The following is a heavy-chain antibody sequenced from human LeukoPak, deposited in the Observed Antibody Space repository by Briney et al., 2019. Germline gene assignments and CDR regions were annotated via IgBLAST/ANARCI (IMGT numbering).Heavy chain of an antibody. Sequence: SVKVSCKASGGTFSSYAISWVRQDPGQGLEWMGGIIPIFGTANYAQKFQGRVTITADESTSTAYMELSSLRSEDTAVYYCARRGVTTPWFDPWGQGTLVTVSS. CDR3: ARRGVTTPWFDP. CDR2: IIPIFGTA. V-gene: IGHV1-69*13. D-gene: IGHD4-17*01. CDR1: GGTFSSYA. J-gene: IGHJ5*02.